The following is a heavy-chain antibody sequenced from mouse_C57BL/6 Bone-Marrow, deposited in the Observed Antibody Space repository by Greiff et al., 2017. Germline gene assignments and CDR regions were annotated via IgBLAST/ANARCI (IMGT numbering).Heavy chain of an antibody. J-gene: IGHJ4*01. CDR2: IYPGSGST. V-gene: IGHV1-55*01. D-gene: IGHD2-5*01. Sequence: QVQLQQPGAELVKPGASVKMSCKASGYTFTSYWITWVKQRPGQGLEWIGDIYPGSGSTNYNEKFKSKATLTVDTSSSTAYMQLSSLTSEDSAVYYCARFYSNDLYAMDYWGQGTSVTVSS. CDR1: GYTFTSYW. CDR3: ARFYSNDLYAMDY.